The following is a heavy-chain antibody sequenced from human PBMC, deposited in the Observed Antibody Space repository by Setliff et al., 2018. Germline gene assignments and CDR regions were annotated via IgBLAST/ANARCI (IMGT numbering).Heavy chain of an antibody. V-gene: IGHV1-18*01. CDR2: ISTYNGKT. CDR3: ARDLDYQYYYDSSGRDAFDI. CDR1: GYIFTSYG. D-gene: IGHD3-22*01. Sequence: ASVKVSCKASGYIFTSYGFSWVRQAPGQGLEWMGWISTYNGKTNYAQKFQGRVTMTTDTSTSTAYMVLRSLRSNDTAVNYCARDLDYQYYYDSSGRDAFDIWGQGTMVTVSS. J-gene: IGHJ3*02.